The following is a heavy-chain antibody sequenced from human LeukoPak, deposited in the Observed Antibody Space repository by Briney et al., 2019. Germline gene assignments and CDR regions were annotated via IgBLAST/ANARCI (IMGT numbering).Heavy chain of an antibody. CDR1: GGSISSYY. CDR2: IYYSGST. J-gene: IGHJ4*02. D-gene: IGHD3-10*01. V-gene: IGHV4-59*12. Sequence: SEALSLTCTVSGGSISSYYWSWIRQPPGKGLEWIGYIYYSGSTNYNPSLKSRVTISVDTSKNQFSLKLSSVTAADTAVYYCARDAGYYVSGSSLDYWGQGTLVTVSS. CDR3: ARDAGYYVSGSSLDY.